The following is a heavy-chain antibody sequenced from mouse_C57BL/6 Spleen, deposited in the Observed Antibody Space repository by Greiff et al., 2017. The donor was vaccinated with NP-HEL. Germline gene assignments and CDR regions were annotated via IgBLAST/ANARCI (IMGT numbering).Heavy chain of an antibody. D-gene: IGHD2-4*01. CDR2: ISYDGSN. J-gene: IGHJ2*01. Sequence: EVKLQESGPGLVKPSQSLSLTCSVTGYSITSGYYWNWIRQFPGNKLEWMGYISYDGSNNYNPSLKNRISITRDTSKNQFFLKLNSVTTEDTATYYCARYDYRFDYWGQGTTLTVSS. CDR3: ARYDYRFDY. V-gene: IGHV3-6*01. CDR1: GYSITSGYY.